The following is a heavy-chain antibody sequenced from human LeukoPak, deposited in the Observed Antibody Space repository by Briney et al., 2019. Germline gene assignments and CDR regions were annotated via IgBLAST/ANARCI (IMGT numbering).Heavy chain of an antibody. J-gene: IGHJ4*02. CDR3: AKAKIGWELDY. Sequence: GGSLRLSCAASGFTFSSYWMSWVRQAPGKGLEWVANIKQDGSEKYYVDSVKGRFTISRDNAKNSLYLQMNSLRAEDTAVYYCAKAKIGWELDYWGQGTLVTVSS. CDR2: IKQDGSEK. V-gene: IGHV3-7*01. D-gene: IGHD1-26*01. CDR1: GFTFSSYW.